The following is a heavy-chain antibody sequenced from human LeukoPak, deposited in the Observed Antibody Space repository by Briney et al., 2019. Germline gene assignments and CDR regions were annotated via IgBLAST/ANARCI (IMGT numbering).Heavy chain of an antibody. CDR2: ISSNGGST. J-gene: IGHJ4*02. CDR3: ARGEWRSFDY. CDR1: GFTFSTYA. V-gene: IGHV3-64*01. Sequence: GGSLRLSCAGSGFTFSTYAMYWVRQAPGKGLEYVSAISSNGGSTYYANSVRGRFTISRDNSKNTLYLQMGSLRAEDMAAYYCARGEWRSFDYWGQGTLVTVSS. D-gene: IGHD2-8*01.